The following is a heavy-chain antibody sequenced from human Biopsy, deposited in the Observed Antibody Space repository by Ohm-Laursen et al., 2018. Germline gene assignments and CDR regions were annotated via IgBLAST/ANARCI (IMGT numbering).Heavy chain of an antibody. V-gene: IGHV4-59*08. CDR3: ASMPAAIHEPNYSYYGMHV. Sequence: GTLSLTCTVSGGSIYNFFWSWIRQPPGKGLEWIGYIYYSGSINYNPSLKSRVTISLDTSKNQFSLKLSSVTAADTAVYYCASMPAAIHEPNYSYYGMHVWGQGTTVTASS. D-gene: IGHD2-2*02. J-gene: IGHJ6*02. CDR2: IYYSGSI. CDR1: GGSIYNFF.